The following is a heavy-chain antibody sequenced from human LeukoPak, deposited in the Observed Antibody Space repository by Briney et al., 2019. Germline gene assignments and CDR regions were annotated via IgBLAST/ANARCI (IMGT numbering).Heavy chain of an antibody. CDR1: GFTFSTYG. Sequence: PGGSLRLSCAPSGFTFSTYGMHWVAQAPGKGLEWVAVIWYDGSIKYYADSVKGRFTISRDNPKNTLDLQMNSLRAEDTAVHYCAKGFDYQPLYWGQGTLVTVSS. CDR2: IWYDGSIK. CDR3: AKGFDYQPLY. J-gene: IGHJ4*02. V-gene: IGHV3-33*06. D-gene: IGHD2-2*01.